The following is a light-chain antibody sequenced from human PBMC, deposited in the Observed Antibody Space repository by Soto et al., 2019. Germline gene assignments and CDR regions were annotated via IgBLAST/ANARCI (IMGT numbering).Light chain of an antibody. CDR3: CSYAGSSTLYVV. Sequence: HSALTQPASVSGSPGQSITISCTGTSSDVGSYNLVSWYQQHPGKAPKLMIYEGSKRPSGVSNRFSGSKSGNTASLTISGLQAEDEADYYCCSYAGSSTLYVVFGGGTKLTVL. CDR2: EGS. J-gene: IGLJ2*01. V-gene: IGLV2-23*01. CDR1: SSDVGSYNL.